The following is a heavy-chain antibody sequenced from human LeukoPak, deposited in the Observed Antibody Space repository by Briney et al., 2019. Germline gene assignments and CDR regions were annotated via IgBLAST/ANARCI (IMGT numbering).Heavy chain of an antibody. CDR3: ARVERNYFDY. Sequence: GGSLRLSCAASGFTFSSYEMNWIRQAPGKGLEWVSYISSSGSTIYYADSVKGRFTISRDNAKNSLYLQMNSLRAEDTAVYYCARVERNYFDYWGQGTLVTVSS. CDR2: ISSSGSTI. J-gene: IGHJ4*02. V-gene: IGHV3-48*03. CDR1: GFTFSSYE. D-gene: IGHD6-25*01.